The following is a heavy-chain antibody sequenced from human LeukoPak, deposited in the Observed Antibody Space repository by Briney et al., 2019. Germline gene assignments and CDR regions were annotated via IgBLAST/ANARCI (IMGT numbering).Heavy chain of an antibody. CDR3: ARVYDFWSGYDPYYYYGMDV. V-gene: IGHV1-18*01. CDR2: ISAYNGNT. J-gene: IGHJ6*02. Sequence: ASVKVSCKASGYTFTSYGISLVRQAPGQGLEWMGWISAYNGNTNYAQKLQGRVTMTTDTSTSTAYMELRSLRSDDTAVYYCARVYDFWSGYDPYYYYGMDVWGQGTTVTVSS. D-gene: IGHD3-3*01. CDR1: GYTFTSYG.